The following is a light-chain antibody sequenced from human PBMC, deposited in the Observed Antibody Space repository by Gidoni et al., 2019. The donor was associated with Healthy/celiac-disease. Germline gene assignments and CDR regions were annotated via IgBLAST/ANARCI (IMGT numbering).Light chain of an antibody. CDR3: QQSYSTPPWT. CDR2: AAS. J-gene: IGKJ1*01. Sequence: DIQMTQSPSSLSASVGDRVTITCRASQSISSYLNWYQQKPGEAHKLLIYAASSLQSGVPSRFSCSGSGTDFTLTISSLQPEDFATYYCQQSYSTPPWTFGQGTKVEIK. CDR1: QSISSY. V-gene: IGKV1-39*01.